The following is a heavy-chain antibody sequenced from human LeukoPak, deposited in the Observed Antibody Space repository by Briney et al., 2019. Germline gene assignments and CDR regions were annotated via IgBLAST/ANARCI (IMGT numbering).Heavy chain of an antibody. CDR2: IYPGDSDT. CDR1: EYSFTNYW. V-gene: IGHV5-51*01. Sequence: PGESLKISCKGSEYSFTNYWIGWVRQTPGKGLEWMGFIYPGDSDTTYSPSFQGQVTISADKSISTAYLQWSSLKASDTAMYYCARVGGYNYGYFDYWGQGTQVTVSS. J-gene: IGHJ4*02. CDR3: ARVGGYNYGYFDY. D-gene: IGHD5-18*01.